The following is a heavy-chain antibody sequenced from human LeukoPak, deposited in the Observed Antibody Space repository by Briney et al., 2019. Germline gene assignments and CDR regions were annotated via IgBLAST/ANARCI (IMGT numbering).Heavy chain of an antibody. J-gene: IGHJ4*02. CDR3: ANGSGSNSDY. Sequence: ASVKVSCKASGGTFSSYAISWVRQAPGQGLEWMGRIIPIFGTANYAQKFQGRVTITTDESTSTAYMELSSLRSEDTAVYYCANGSGSNSDYWGQGTLVTVSS. V-gene: IGHV1-69*05. CDR2: IIPIFGTA. CDR1: GGTFSSYA. D-gene: IGHD3-10*01.